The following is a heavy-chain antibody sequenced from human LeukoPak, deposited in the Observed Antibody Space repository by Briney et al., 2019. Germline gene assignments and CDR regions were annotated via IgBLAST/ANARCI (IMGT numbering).Heavy chain of an antibody. J-gene: IGHJ1*01. CDR2: IKQDGSEK. CDR1: GFTFSNYW. CDR3: ARDKRETYYYDSSGYYFEEYFQH. D-gene: IGHD3-22*01. V-gene: IGHV3-7*01. Sequence: GGSLRLSCVASGFTFSNYWMTWVRQAPGRGLEWVANIKQDGSEKHYVDSVKGRFTISRDNAKNSLYLQMSSLRAEDMAVYYCARDKRETYYYDSSGYYFEEYFQHWGQGTLVTVSS.